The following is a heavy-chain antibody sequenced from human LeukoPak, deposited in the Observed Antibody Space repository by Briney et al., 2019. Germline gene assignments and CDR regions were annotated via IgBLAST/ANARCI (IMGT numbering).Heavy chain of an antibody. CDR2: INHSGST. Sequence: SETLSLTCAVYGGSFSGYYWSWIRQPPGKGLEWIGEINHSGSTNYNPSLKSRVTISVDKSKNQFSLKLSSVTAADTAVYYCARYGEYNWFDPWGQGTLVTVSS. D-gene: IGHD7-27*01. CDR1: GGSFSGYY. V-gene: IGHV4-34*01. J-gene: IGHJ5*02. CDR3: ARYGEYNWFDP.